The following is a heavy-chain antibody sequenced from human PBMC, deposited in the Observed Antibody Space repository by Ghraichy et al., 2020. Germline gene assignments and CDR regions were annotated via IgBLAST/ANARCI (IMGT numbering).Heavy chain of an antibody. V-gene: IGHV3-49*03. CDR1: GFIFADYV. CDR3: TRSDYGDY. J-gene: IGHJ4*02. CDR2: IRSKTSGGTA. Sequence: GESLRLSCTTSGFIFADYVMSWFRQAPGKGLEWLGFIRSKTSGGTADYAASVKGRFTISRDDSKTIVYLQMNSLKTEDTAMYFCTRSDYGDYWGQGTLVTVSS.